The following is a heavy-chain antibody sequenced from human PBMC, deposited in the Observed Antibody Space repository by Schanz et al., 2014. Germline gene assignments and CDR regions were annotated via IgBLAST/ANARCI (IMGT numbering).Heavy chain of an antibody. D-gene: IGHD6-19*01. CDR1: GFTVSNSY. CDR2: TYSGGST. CDR3: AKDLISGWSGFDY. Sequence: EVHLLESGGGLVQPGGSLRLSCAASGFTVSNSYIHWVRQAPGKGLEWVSITYSGGSTYYADSVKGRFTISRDNSKNTLYLLMNSLRAEDTAVYYCAKDLISGWSGFDYWGQGTLVTVSS. J-gene: IGHJ4*02. V-gene: IGHV3-66*01.